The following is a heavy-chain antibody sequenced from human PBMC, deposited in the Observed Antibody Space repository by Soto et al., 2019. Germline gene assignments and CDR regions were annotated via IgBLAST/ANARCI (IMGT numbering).Heavy chain of an antibody. J-gene: IGHJ4*02. CDR3: ARRDCGSGRNCEFGAPAFAY. CDR1: GFTFSNYD. V-gene: IGHV3-23*01. CDR2: VSSSGSST. Sequence: EVQLLESGGDLVQPGGSLRLSCAASGFTFSNYDMSWVRQAPGKGLEWVSSVSSSGSSTYYADSVKGRFTISRDNSKNTLYLQMSSLGDADTAVYHCARRDCGSGRNCEFGAPAFAYWGQGSLVTVTS. D-gene: IGHD2-21*01.